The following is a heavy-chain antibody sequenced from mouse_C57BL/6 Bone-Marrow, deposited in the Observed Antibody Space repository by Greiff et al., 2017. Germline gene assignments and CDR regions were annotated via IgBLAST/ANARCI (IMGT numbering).Heavy chain of an antibody. CDR3: ARKGYGSSCWYFDV. V-gene: IGHV2-2*01. CDR1: GFSLTSYG. CDR2: IWSGGST. D-gene: IGHD1-1*01. Sequence: VQLQQSGPGLVQPSQSLSITCTVSGFSLTSYGVHWVRQSPGKGLEWLGVIWSGGSTDYNAAFIYRLSISKDNPKSQVFFKMNSLQADDTAIYYCARKGYGSSCWYFDVWGTGTTVTVSS. J-gene: IGHJ1*03.